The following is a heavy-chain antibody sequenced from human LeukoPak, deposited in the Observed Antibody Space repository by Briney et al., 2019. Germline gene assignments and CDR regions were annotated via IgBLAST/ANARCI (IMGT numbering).Heavy chain of an antibody. CDR1: GYTFTSYY. J-gene: IGHJ6*02. D-gene: IGHD3-3*01. V-gene: IGHV1-46*01. Sequence: ASVKVSCKASGYTFTSYYMHWVRQAPGQGLEWMGIINPSGGSTSYAQKFQGRVTMTRDTSTSTVYMELSSLRSEDTAVYYCARALEYDFWSEYYYYGMDVWGQGTTVTVSS. CDR2: INPSGGST. CDR3: ARALEYDFWSEYYYYGMDV.